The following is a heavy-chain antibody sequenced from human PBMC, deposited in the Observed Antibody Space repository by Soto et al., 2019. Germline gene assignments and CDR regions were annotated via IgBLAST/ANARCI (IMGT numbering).Heavy chain of an antibody. D-gene: IGHD3-3*01. CDR2: ISAYNGNT. CDR3: ARSPPHYDFWSGPIPENDY. Sequence: ASVKVSCKASGYTFTSYGISWVRQAPGQGLEWMGWISAYNGNTNYAQKLQGRVTMTTDTSTSTAYMELRSLRSDDTAVYYCARSPPHYDFWSGPIPENDYWGQGTLVTVSS. CDR1: GYTFTSYG. V-gene: IGHV1-18*01. J-gene: IGHJ4*02.